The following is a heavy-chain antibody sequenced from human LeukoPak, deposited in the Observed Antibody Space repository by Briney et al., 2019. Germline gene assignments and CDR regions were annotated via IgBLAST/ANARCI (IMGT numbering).Heavy chain of an antibody. CDR1: GFTLSSYW. J-gene: IGHJ4*02. CDR3: ARERFAGSFDY. V-gene: IGHV3-7*01. Sequence: GGSLRLSCAASGFTLSSYWMSWVRQASGKGLEWVANIKQDGSEKYYVDSVKGRFTISRDNAKNSLYLQMNSLRAEDTAVYYCARERFAGSFDYWGQGTLVTVSS. CDR2: IKQDGSEK. D-gene: IGHD3-10*01.